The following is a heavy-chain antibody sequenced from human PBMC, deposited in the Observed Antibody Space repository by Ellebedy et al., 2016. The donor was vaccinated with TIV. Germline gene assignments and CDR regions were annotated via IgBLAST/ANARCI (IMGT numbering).Heavy chain of an antibody. D-gene: IGHD7-27*01. CDR1: GYTFASYG. J-gene: IGHJ3*02. Sequence: AASVKVSCKASGYTFASYGVNWVRQAPGQGLEWMGWINTNSGNPTYAQAFTGRIVFSLDTSGSTAYLQISSLRAEDSAVYYCARTGIWGNAFDIWGQGTMVTVSS. CDR3: ARTGIWGNAFDI. CDR2: INTNSGNP. V-gene: IGHV7-4-1*02.